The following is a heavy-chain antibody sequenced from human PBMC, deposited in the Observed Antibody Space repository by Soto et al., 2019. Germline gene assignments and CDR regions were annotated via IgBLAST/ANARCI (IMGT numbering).Heavy chain of an antibody. CDR1: GFTFSSYG. J-gene: IGHJ4*02. CDR3: AKPIAAAGSAPPTDY. V-gene: IGHV3-30*18. Sequence: QVQLVESGGGVVQPGRSLRLSCAASGFTFSSYGMHWVRQAPGKGLEWVAVISYDGSNKYYADSVKGRFTISRDNSKNTLYLQMNSLRAEDTAVYYCAKPIAAAGSAPPTDYWGQGTLVTVSS. D-gene: IGHD6-13*01. CDR2: ISYDGSNK.